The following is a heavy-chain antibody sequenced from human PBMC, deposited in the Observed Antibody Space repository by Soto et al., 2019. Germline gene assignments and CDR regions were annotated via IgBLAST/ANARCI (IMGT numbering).Heavy chain of an antibody. CDR3: ACLAGAYGTFDI. Sequence: QVQLVQSGAEVKKPGSSVRVSCKASGGTFSNYAVNWVRQAPGQGLEWMGGIIPIFGSAYYAQKFQGRVTISADESTSTAYMELSSLRSEDTAVYYCACLAGAYGTFDIWGHVTMVSVSS. CDR1: GGTFSNYA. CDR2: IIPIFGSA. J-gene: IGHJ3*02. D-gene: IGHD4-17*01. V-gene: IGHV1-69*01.